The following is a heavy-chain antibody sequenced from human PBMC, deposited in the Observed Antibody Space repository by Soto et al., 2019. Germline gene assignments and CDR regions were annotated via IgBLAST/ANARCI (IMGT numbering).Heavy chain of an antibody. Sequence: GGSLKLSCAASGFTFSSYAMSWVRQAPGKGLEWVSAISGSGGSTYYADSVKGRFTISRDNSKNTLYLQMNSLRAEGTAVYYCAKDNSPVTYYYGSGSYCSFDYWGQGTLVTVSS. CDR2: ISGSGGST. D-gene: IGHD3-10*01. V-gene: IGHV3-23*01. J-gene: IGHJ4*02. CDR3: AKDNSPVTYYYGSGSYCSFDY. CDR1: GFTFSSYA.